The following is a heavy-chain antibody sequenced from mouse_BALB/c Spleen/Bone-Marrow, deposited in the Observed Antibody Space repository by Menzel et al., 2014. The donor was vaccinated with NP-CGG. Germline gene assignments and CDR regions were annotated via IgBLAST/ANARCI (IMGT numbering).Heavy chain of an antibody. CDR3: TRSGPGFAY. CDR1: GYTFTSYF. Sequence: VQLQQSGAELVKPGASVKLSCKASGYTFTSYFLYWVKPRPGQGLEWIGEINPSSGGTNFNEKFKSKATLTIDKSPSTVYMQLSSLTSEDSAVYYCTRSGPGFAYWGQGTLVTVSA. J-gene: IGHJ3*01. V-gene: IGHV1S81*02. CDR2: INPSSGGT.